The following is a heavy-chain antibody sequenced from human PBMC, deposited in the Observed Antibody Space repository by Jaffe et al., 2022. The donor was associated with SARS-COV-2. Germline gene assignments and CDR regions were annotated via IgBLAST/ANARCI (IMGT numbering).Heavy chain of an antibody. CDR3: ARDVTHIVGATPEAFDI. V-gene: IGHV4-59*01. J-gene: IGHJ3*02. CDR1: GGSISSYY. D-gene: IGHD1-26*01. CDR2: IYYSGST. Sequence: QVQLQESGPGLVKPSETLSLTCTVSGGSISSYYWSWIRQPPGKGLEWIGYIYYSGSTNYNPSLKSRVTISVDTSKNQFSLKLSSVTAADTAVYYCARDVTHIVGATPEAFDIWGQGTMVTVSS.